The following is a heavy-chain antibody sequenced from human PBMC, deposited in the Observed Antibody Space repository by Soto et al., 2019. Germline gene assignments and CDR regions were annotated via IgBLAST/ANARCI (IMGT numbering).Heavy chain of an antibody. V-gene: IGHV4-30-4*01. CDR2: IQYGAST. J-gene: IGHJ4*02. CDR1: GVSVSSGDHY. D-gene: IGHD5-18*01. Sequence: SETLSLTCTVSGVSVSSGDHYWSWLRQPPGKGLESIVYIQYGASTYYNPSLTSRTTISVDTSKNQFSLMLRSVTAADTAVYYCARGRGYGYGIDYWGQGTLVTVSS. CDR3: ARGRGYGYGIDY.